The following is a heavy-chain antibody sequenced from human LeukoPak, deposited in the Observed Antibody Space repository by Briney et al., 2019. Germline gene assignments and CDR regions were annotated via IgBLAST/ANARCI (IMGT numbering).Heavy chain of an antibody. CDR3: ARSREWLRIAELDY. V-gene: IGHV3-23*01. J-gene: IGHJ4*02. D-gene: IGHD5-12*01. Sequence: GGSLRLSCAASGFTFSSYSMNWVRQAPGKGLEWVSSISNSGDSTYYADSVKGRFTISRDNSKTTPDLQMNSLRAEDTAVYYCARSREWLRIAELDYWGQGTLVTVSS. CDR1: GFTFSSYS. CDR2: ISNSGDST.